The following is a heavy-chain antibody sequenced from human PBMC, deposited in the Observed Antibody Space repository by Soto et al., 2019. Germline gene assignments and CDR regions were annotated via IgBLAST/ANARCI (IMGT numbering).Heavy chain of an antibody. J-gene: IGHJ3*02. Sequence: GGSLRLSCAASGFTFSSYSINWVRQAPGKGLEWVSYISSSSSTIYYADSVKGRFTISRDNAKNSLYLQMNSLRAEDTAVYYCARISRTSWVDDAFDIWGQGTMVTVSS. CDR2: ISSSSSTI. CDR1: GFTFSSYS. V-gene: IGHV3-48*01. D-gene: IGHD2-15*01. CDR3: ARISRTSWVDDAFDI.